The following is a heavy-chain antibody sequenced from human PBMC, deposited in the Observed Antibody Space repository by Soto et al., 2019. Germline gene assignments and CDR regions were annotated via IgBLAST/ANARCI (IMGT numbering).Heavy chain of an antibody. Sequence: SETLSLTCTVSGYSISSGYHWAWIRQPPGKGLEWLGSVHYSGNTYYNPSLKSRLTISVDKSKNQFSLNLSSVTAADTAVYYCARQDRVVAEGRWFDPWGRGTLVTVSS. CDR3: ARQDRVVAEGRWFDP. D-gene: IGHD2-15*01. V-gene: IGHV4-38-2*02. J-gene: IGHJ5*02. CDR1: GYSISSGYH. CDR2: VHYSGNT.